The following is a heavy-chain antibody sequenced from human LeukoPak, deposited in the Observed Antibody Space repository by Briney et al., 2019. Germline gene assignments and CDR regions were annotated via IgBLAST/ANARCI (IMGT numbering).Heavy chain of an antibody. CDR2: IYYSGSA. Sequence: PSETLSLTCTVSGGSISSYYWSWIRQPPGKGLEWIGYIYYSGSANYNPSLKSRVTISVDTSKNQFSLKLSSVTAADTAVYYCAREENGMDVWGQGTTVTVSS. CDR3: AREENGMDV. D-gene: IGHD5-24*01. CDR1: GGSISSYY. V-gene: IGHV4-59*01. J-gene: IGHJ6*02.